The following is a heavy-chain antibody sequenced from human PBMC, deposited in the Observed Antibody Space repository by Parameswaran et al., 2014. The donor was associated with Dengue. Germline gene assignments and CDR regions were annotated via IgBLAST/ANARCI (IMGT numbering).Heavy chain of an antibody. V-gene: IGHV3-23*01. CDR2: ISGSGGST. CDR3: AKVGYYDFWSGFPHNWFDP. D-gene: IGHD3-3*01. J-gene: IGHJ5*02. Sequence: RWIRQPPGKGLEWVSAISGSGGSTYYADSVKGRFTISRDNSKNTLYLQMNSLRAEDTAVYYCAKVGYYDFWSGFPHNWFDPWGQGTLVTVSS.